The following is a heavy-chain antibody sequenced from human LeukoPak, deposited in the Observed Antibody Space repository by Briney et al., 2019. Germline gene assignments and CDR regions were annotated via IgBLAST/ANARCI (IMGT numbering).Heavy chain of an antibody. Sequence: ASVKVSCKASGYTFTGYYMHWVRQAPGQGLEWMGWINPNSGGTNYAQKFQGRVTMTRDTSISTAYMELSSLRSEDTAVYYCARDRYDFWSGYRFPYYYMDVWGKGTTVTVSS. J-gene: IGHJ6*03. D-gene: IGHD3-3*01. CDR3: ARDRYDFWSGYRFPYYYMDV. CDR2: INPNSGGT. V-gene: IGHV1-2*02. CDR1: GYTFTGYY.